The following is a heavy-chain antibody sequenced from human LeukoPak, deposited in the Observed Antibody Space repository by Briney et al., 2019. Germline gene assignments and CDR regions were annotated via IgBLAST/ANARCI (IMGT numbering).Heavy chain of an antibody. Sequence: GGSLRLSCAASGFPFSTYAMSWVRQAPGKGLEWVSAISGSGGSTYYADSVKGRSTISRDNSKNTLYLQMNSLRAEDTAVYYCAKVPTKTFDYWGQGTLVTVSS. J-gene: IGHJ4*02. V-gene: IGHV3-23*01. CDR3: AKVPTKTFDY. CDR2: ISGSGGST. CDR1: GFPFSTYA.